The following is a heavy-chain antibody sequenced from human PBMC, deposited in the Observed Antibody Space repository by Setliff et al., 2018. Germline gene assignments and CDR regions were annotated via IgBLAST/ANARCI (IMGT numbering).Heavy chain of an antibody. J-gene: IGHJ6*03. V-gene: IGHV3-48*01. CDR1: GFTFSSYG. CDR3: ARLALTGYDSSGYYYYLDV. Sequence: HPGGSLRLSCVASGFTFSSYGMTWVRQAPGKGLEWISYISTSSSTIDYADSVKGRFTISRDNANQSLYLQMNTLRAEDTAVYYCARLALTGYDSSGYYYYLDVWGKGTTVTVSS. CDR2: ISTSSSTI. D-gene: IGHD3-22*01.